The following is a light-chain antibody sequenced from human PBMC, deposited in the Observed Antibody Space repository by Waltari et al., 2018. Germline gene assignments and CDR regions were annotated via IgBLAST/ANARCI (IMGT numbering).Light chain of an antibody. V-gene: IGLV1-47*01. J-gene: IGLJ1*01. CDR3: AAWDDSRSVSYV. CDR2: RNN. Sequence: QPVLPQPPSASGAPGPPFTILCSGTNSNIRRNSLVGSQQLPGTAPKLLIYRNNRRPSGGPHRLSGSKSGTSASLAISGLRSEDEADYYCAAWDDSRSVSYVFGSGTKVTV. CDR1: NSNIRRNS.